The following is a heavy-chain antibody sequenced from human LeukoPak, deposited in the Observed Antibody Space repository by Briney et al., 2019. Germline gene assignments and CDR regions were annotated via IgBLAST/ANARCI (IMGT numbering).Heavy chain of an antibody. D-gene: IGHD2-15*01. V-gene: IGHV1-69*04. CDR2: IIPALNIV. J-gene: IGHJ6*02. CDR3: ARDPALLGYCKSVSCPVTYGMDV. Sequence: SVKVSCKAHGGTFNNDGISWMRQAPGQGFQRMGRIIPALNIVNYAQKFQGRVTITADKFTNTAYMELSSLRSEDTAVYYCARDPALLGYCKSVSCPVTYGMDVWGQGTTVTVSS. CDR1: GGTFNNDG.